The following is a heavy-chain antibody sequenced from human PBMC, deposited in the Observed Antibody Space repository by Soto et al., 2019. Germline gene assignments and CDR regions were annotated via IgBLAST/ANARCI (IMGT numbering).Heavy chain of an antibody. J-gene: IGHJ3*02. D-gene: IGHD5-18*01. CDR1: GWSFSGYY. V-gene: IGHV4-34*01. CDR2: INHSGST. Sequence: XETLSLTCAVDGWSFSGYYWSWIRQPPGKGLEWIGEINHSGSTNYNPSLKSRVTISVDTSKNQFSLKLSSVTAADTAVYYCARARYSYGERAFDIWGQGTMVTVSS. CDR3: ARARYSYGERAFDI.